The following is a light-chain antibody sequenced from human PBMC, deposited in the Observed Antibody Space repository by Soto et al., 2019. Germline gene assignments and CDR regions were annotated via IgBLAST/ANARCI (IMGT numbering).Light chain of an antibody. CDR2: GAS. CDR1: QSINAH. V-gene: IGKV3-15*01. CDR3: QQYNTWLWT. Sequence: EVVMTQSPATLSVSPGERVTLSCRASQSINAHLAWYQQKPGQAPRLLIHGASTRATGIPARFSGSGFGTEFILTISSLQSEDFAVYYCQQYNTWLWTFGQGTMVEIQ. J-gene: IGKJ1*01.